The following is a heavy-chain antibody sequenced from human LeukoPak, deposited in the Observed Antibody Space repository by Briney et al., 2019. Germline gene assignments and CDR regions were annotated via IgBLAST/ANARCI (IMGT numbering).Heavy chain of an antibody. CDR2: ISPYNGNT. J-gene: IGHJ4*02. Sequence: ASVTVSCKTSGYTFTSYGISWVRQAPGQGLEWMGWISPYNGNTNYAQKLQGRVTMTPDTSTNTAYMDLRSLRSDDTAGYYCARAPYCTNGVCAFDYWGQGTLVTVSS. CDR1: GYTFTSYG. CDR3: ARAPYCTNGVCAFDY. V-gene: IGHV1-18*01. D-gene: IGHD2-8*01.